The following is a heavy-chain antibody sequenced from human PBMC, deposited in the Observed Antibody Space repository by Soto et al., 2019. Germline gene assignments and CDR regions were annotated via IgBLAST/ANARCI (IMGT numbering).Heavy chain of an antibody. CDR3: AREDFDWRDRRYYYMAG. V-gene: IGHV3-66*01. CDR1: GFTVSSNY. D-gene: IGHD3-9*01. J-gene: IGHJ6*03. CDR2: IYSGGST. Sequence: GGSLRLSCAASGFTVSSNYMSWVRQAPGKGLEWVSVIYSGGSTYYADSVKGRFTISRGNSKNTLYLQMNSLRAEDTAVYYCAREDFDWRDRRYYYMAGWGKGTSVPVYS.